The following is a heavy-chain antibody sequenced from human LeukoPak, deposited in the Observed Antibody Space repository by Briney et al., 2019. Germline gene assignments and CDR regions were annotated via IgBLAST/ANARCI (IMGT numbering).Heavy chain of an antibody. J-gene: IGHJ4*02. Sequence: GGSLLLSCAASGFTFSSYWMHWVRQAPGKGLVWVSRVKGDGSFTNYADSVYGRFTISRDNAKNTLYLHMHSLRAEDTAVYYCVRDGDDFNFDYWGQGNLVTVSS. CDR1: GFTFSSYW. CDR3: VRDGDDFNFDY. V-gene: IGHV3-74*01. CDR2: VKGDGSFT. D-gene: IGHD5-24*01.